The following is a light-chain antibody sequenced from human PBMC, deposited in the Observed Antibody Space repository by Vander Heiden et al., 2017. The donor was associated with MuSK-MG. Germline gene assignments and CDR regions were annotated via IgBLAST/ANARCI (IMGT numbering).Light chain of an antibody. Sequence: SSVLTQPPSMSVAPRQTARVTCVGDNIGGKNVHWYQQKPGQAPILLIYDDKKWPSGIPDRFSGSNSGNTATLTISAVEAADEADYFCQVWDTSSNRVIFGGGTKLT. CDR3: QVWDTSSNRVI. CDR2: DDK. J-gene: IGLJ2*01. V-gene: IGLV3-21*02. CDR1: NIGGKN.